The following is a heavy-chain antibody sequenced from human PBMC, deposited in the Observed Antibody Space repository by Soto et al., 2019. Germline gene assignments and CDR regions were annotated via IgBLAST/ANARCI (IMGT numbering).Heavy chain of an antibody. D-gene: IGHD2-2*01. CDR2: INHSGST. Sequence: QVQLQQWGAGLLKPSETLSLTCAVYGGSFSGYYWSWIRQPPGKGLEWIGEINHSGSTNYNPSLKSRVPISVDTSKNQCSRKLSSVTAADTAVYYCARGRKVVPAATRYYFDYWGQGTLVTVSS. J-gene: IGHJ4*02. CDR1: GGSFSGYY. V-gene: IGHV4-34*01. CDR3: ARGRKVVPAATRYYFDY.